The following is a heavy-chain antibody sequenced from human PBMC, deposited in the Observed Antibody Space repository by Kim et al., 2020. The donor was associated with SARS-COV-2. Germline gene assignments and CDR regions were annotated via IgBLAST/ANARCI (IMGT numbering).Heavy chain of an antibody. V-gene: IGHV1-18*04. Sequence: ASVKVSCKASGYTFTSYGISWVRQAPGQGLEWMGWISAYNGNTNYAQKLQGRVTMTTDTSTSTAYMELRSLRSDDTAVYYCARGGQYDFWSGYPNYYYYGMDVWGQGTTVTVSS. CDR2: ISAYNGNT. CDR1: GYTFTSYG. J-gene: IGHJ6*02. CDR3: ARGGQYDFWSGYPNYYYYGMDV. D-gene: IGHD3-3*01.